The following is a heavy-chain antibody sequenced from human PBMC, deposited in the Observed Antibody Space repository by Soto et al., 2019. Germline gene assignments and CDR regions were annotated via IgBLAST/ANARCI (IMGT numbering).Heavy chain of an antibody. V-gene: IGHV3-21*01. CDR2: ISSSSSYI. Sequence: GGSLRLSCAASGFTFSNYGMHWVRQAPGKGLEWVSSISSSSSYIYYADSVKGRFTISRDNAKNSLYLQMNSLRAEDTAVYYCARDRGSSGYSYGYDYWGQGTLVTVSS. J-gene: IGHJ4*02. CDR3: ARDRGSSGYSYGYDY. CDR1: GFTFSNYG. D-gene: IGHD5-18*01.